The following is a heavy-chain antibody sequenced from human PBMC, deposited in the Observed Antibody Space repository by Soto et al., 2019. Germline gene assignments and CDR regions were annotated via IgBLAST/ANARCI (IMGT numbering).Heavy chain of an antibody. V-gene: IGHV3-30*18. D-gene: IGHD6-19*01. Sequence: QVQLVESGGGVVQPGRSLRLSCTDSGFTFSNYAMHWVRQAPGKGLEWVAVISYDGSYTYYVDSVKGRFTISRDNSKNTLYLQMNSLRVKDTAVYYCAKDNGPRNGWYEGFHDGMDVWGQGTTVTVSS. CDR2: ISYDGSYT. J-gene: IGHJ6*02. CDR1: GFTFSNYA. CDR3: AKDNGPRNGWYEGFHDGMDV.